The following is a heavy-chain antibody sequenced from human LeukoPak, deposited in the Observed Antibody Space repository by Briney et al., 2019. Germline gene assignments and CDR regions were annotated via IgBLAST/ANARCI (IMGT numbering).Heavy chain of an antibody. V-gene: IGHV3-23*01. D-gene: IGHD2-2*01. Sequence: GGSLRLSCAASGFTFSSYAMGWVRQAPGKGLEWVSAISGRGVGTFYADSVKGRFTISRDNSKNTLSLQMNSLRAEDTAVYYCAKYRHNQLLSSSFDYWGQGALVTVSS. CDR1: GFTFSSYA. CDR3: AKYRHNQLLSSSFDY. J-gene: IGHJ4*02. CDR2: ISGRGVGT.